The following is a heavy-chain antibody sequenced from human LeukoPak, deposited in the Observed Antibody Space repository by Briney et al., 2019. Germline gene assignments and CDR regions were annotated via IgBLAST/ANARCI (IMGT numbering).Heavy chain of an antibody. Sequence: GGSLRLSCTASGFTFGDYAMSWFRQAPGKGLEWVGFISSKAYGGTTEYAASVKGRFTISRDDSKSIAYLQMSSLKTEDTAVYYCTRGPVPRMGYFQHWGQGTLVTVSS. D-gene: IGHD1-14*01. V-gene: IGHV3-49*03. CDR3: TRGPVPRMGYFQH. J-gene: IGHJ1*01. CDR1: GFTFGDYA. CDR2: ISSKAYGGTT.